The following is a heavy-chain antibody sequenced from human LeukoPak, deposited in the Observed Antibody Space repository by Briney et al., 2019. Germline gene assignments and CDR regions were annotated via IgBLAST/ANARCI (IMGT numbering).Heavy chain of an antibody. CDR3: ASLFLCYGCSTSSDSFNI. CDR1: GFTFSRYW. D-gene: IGHD6-6*01. J-gene: IGHJ3*02. V-gene: IGHV3-74*01. Sequence: GGSLRLSCEASGFTFSRYWMHWVRQAPGKGLVWVSRITSDGSSTTYADSVKGRFTISRDNAKNTLYLQMNSLRAEDTAVYYCASLFLCYGCSTSSDSFNIWGQGTMLAVSS. CDR2: ITSDGSST.